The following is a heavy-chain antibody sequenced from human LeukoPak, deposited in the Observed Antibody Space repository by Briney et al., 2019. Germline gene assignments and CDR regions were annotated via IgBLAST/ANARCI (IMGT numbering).Heavy chain of an antibody. Sequence: SQTLSLTCAISGDSVSSNSAAWTWIRQSPSRGLEWLGRTYYRSKWYNDYAVSVKSRITINPDTSKNQFSLQLNSVTPEDTAVYYCAREVESWNYSYGIFDYWGQGTLVTVSS. D-gene: IGHD5-18*01. CDR1: GDSVSSNSAA. V-gene: IGHV6-1*01. J-gene: IGHJ4*02. CDR2: TYYRSKWYN. CDR3: AREVESWNYSYGIFDY.